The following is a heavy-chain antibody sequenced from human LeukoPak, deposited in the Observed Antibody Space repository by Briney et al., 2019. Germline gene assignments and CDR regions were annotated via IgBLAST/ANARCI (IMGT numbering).Heavy chain of an antibody. CDR1: GFTFSSYG. CDR2: IRYDGSNK. V-gene: IGHV3-30*02. Sequence: GGSLRLSCAASGFTFSSYGMHWVRQAPGKGLEWVAFIRYDGSNKYYADSVKGRFTISRDNAKNSLYLQMNSLRAEDTAVYYCARDKIAVAGSPYWFDPWGQGTLVTVSS. J-gene: IGHJ5*02. CDR3: ARDKIAVAGSPYWFDP. D-gene: IGHD6-19*01.